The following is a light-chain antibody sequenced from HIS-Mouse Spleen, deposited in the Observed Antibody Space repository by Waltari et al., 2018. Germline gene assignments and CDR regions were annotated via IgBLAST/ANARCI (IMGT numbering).Light chain of an antibody. Sequence: QSALTQPRSVSGSPGQSVTISCTGTSSDVGGYNYVSWYQQHPGKAPTVRIYDVCKRSSGVPDRFSGSKSGNTASLTISGLQAEDEADYYCCSYAGSYTYVFGTGTKVTVL. CDR2: DVC. CDR3: CSYAGSYTYV. V-gene: IGLV2-11*01. CDR1: SSDVGGYNY. J-gene: IGLJ1*01.